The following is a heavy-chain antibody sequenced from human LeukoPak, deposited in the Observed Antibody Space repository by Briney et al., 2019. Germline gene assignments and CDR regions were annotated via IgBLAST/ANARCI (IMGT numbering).Heavy chain of an antibody. V-gene: IGHV3-15*07. CDR3: TTGEGVAVFDY. Sequence: GGSLRLSCAASGFTFSNAWMNWVRQAPGKGREWGGRIKSKTDGGTTDYAAPVKGRFTISRDDSKNTLYLQMNSLKTEDTAVYYCTTGEGVAVFDYWGQGTLVTVSS. CDR1: GFTFSNAW. CDR2: IKSKTDGGTT. J-gene: IGHJ4*02. D-gene: IGHD6-19*01.